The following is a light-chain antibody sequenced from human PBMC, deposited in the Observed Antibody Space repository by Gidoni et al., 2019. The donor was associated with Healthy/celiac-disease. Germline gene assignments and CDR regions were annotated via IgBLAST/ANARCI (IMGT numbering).Light chain of an antibody. CDR2: WAS. CDR1: QIILYSSNNKNY. J-gene: IGKJ4*01. Sequence: DIVMTQSPDSLAVSLGERATINCKSSQIILYSSNNKNYLAWYQQKPGQPPKLLIYWASTRESGVPDRFSGSGSGTDFTLTISSLQAEDVAVYYCQQYYGTPLTFGGGTKVEI. V-gene: IGKV4-1*01. CDR3: QQYYGTPLT.